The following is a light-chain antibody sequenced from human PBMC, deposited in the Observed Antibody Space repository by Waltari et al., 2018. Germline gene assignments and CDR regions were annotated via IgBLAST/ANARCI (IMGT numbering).Light chain of an antibody. CDR2: KVS. CDR3: SSYAGSNNVV. Sequence: QSALTQPPSASGSPGQSVTISCTGTSSDVGGNNYIAWYQQHPGKAPKPIIYKVSKRPSGVPDRFSGSKSGNTASLTVSGLQAEYEADYYCSSYAGSNNVVFGGGTKLTVL. CDR1: SSDVGGNNY. J-gene: IGLJ2*01. V-gene: IGLV2-8*01.